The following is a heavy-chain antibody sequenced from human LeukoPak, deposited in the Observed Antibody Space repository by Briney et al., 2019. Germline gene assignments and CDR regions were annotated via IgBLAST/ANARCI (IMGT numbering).Heavy chain of an antibody. J-gene: IGHJ4*02. D-gene: IGHD3-16*02. CDR1: GFTFSSYA. CDR3: ARDARYGRSGY. V-gene: IGHV3-30*14. CDR2: ISYDGSNK. Sequence: GGSLRLSCAASGFTFSSYAMHWVRQAPGKGLEWVAVISYDGSNKYYADSVKGRFTISRDNSKNTLYLQMNSLRAEDTAVYYCARDARYGRSGYWGQGTLVTVSS.